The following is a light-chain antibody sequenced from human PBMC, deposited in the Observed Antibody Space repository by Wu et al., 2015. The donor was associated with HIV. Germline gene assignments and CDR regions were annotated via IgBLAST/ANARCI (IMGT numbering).Light chain of an antibody. CDR2: GAS. V-gene: IGKV3-20*01. J-gene: IGKJ2*03. CDR3: QQYGSSPRYS. CDR1: QSVSSN. Sequence: EIVMTQSPATLSVSPGERATLSCRASQSVSSNLAWYQQKPGQAPRLLIYGASSRATGISDRFSGSGSGTDFTLTISRLEPEDFAVYYCQQYGSSPRYSFGQGTKLX.